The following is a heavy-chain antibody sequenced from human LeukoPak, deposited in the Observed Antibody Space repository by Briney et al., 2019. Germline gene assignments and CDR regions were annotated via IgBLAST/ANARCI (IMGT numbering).Heavy chain of an antibody. CDR2: INPNSGGT. CDR1: GYTFTGYY. Sequence: ASVKVSCKASGYTFTGYYMHWVRQAPGQGLEWMGWINPNSGGTNYAQKFQGRVTVTRDTSISTAYMELSRLRSDDTAVYYCATNYYDSSGYLFDYWGQGTLVTVSS. CDR3: ATNYYDSSGYLFDY. V-gene: IGHV1-2*02. J-gene: IGHJ4*02. D-gene: IGHD3-22*01.